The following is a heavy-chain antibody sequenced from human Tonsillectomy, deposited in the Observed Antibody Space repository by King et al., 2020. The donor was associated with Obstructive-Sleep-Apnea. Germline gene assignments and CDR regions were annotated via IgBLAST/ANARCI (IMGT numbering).Heavy chain of an antibody. CDR2: IIPILGIA. D-gene: IGHD6-25*01. CDR1: GGTFSSYA. CDR3: VGEAADIYYYYGMDV. J-gene: IGHJ6*02. V-gene: IGHV1-69*04. Sequence: QLVQSGAEVKKPGSSVKVSCKASGGTFSSYAISWVRQAPGQGLEWMGGIIPILGIANYAQKFQGRVTITADKSTSTAYMERSSLRSEDTAVYYCVGEAADIYYYYGMDVWGQGTTVTVSS.